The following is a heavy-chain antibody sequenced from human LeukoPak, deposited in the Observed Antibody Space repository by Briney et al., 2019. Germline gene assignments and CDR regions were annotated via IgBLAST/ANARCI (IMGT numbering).Heavy chain of an antibody. CDR1: GGCISSYY. Sequence: SETLSLTCTVSGGCISSYYWSWIRQPAGKGLEWIGYIHYSGSTKYSPSLKSRVIISVDTSKNQFSLKLSSVTAADTAVYYCARGYGELDYWGLGTLVTVFS. CDR3: ARGYGELDY. CDR2: IHYSGST. V-gene: IGHV4-59*08. J-gene: IGHJ4*02. D-gene: IGHD5-18*01.